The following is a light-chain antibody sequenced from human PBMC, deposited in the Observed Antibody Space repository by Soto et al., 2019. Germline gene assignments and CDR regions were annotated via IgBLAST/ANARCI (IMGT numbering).Light chain of an antibody. CDR1: ASTIGRNY. CDR3: AAWDDNLSGYVV. V-gene: IGLV1-47*01. CDR2: RNS. J-gene: IGLJ2*01. Sequence: QSVLTQSPSASGTPGQRVTISCSGSASTIGRNYVYWYQQLPGTAPKLLIYRNSQRPSGVPDRFSGSKSGTSASLAISGLRSEDEADYYCAAWDDNLSGYVVFGGGTKVTVL.